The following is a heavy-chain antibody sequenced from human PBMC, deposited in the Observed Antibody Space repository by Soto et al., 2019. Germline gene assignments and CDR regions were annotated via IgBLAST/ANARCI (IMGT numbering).Heavy chain of an antibody. Sequence: QVQLVESGGGVVQPGRSLRLSCAASGFTFSSYAMHWVRQAPGKGLEWVAVISYDGSNKYYADSVKGRFTISRDNSQNPLYLQMNSLRAEDTAVYYCARNIAVAHHWYFDLWGRGTLVTVSS. CDR1: GFTFSSYA. V-gene: IGHV3-30-3*01. J-gene: IGHJ2*01. CDR3: ARNIAVAHHWYFDL. CDR2: ISYDGSNK. D-gene: IGHD6-19*01.